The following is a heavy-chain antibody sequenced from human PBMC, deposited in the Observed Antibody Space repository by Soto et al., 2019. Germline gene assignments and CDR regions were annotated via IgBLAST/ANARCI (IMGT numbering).Heavy chain of an antibody. CDR3: ARRPAGKYYYYGIDV. J-gene: IGHJ6*02. V-gene: IGHV3-66*01. D-gene: IGHD1-1*01. CDR1: GFTVSRNY. CDR2: IYSGGST. Sequence: EVQLVESGGVLVQPGGSLRLSCEASGFTVSRNYMSWVRQAPGKGLEWVSVIYSGGSTYYADSVKGRFTISRDNYKNTLYLQMNSLRAEDTAVYYCARRPAGKYYYYGIDVWGQGTTVTVSS.